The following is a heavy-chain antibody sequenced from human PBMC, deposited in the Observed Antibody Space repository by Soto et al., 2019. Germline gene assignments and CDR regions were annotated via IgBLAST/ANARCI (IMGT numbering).Heavy chain of an antibody. Sequence: QVQLVESGGGVVQPGRSLRLSCAASGFTFSSYAMHWVRQAPGKGLEWVAVISYDGSNKYYADSVKGRFTISRDNSKNTLYLQMNRLRAEDTAVYYCARGSRRVTWDWGDAFDIWGQGTMVTVSS. CDR2: ISYDGSNK. D-gene: IGHD7-27*01. CDR3: ARGSRRVTWDWGDAFDI. V-gene: IGHV3-30-3*01. J-gene: IGHJ3*02. CDR1: GFTFSSYA.